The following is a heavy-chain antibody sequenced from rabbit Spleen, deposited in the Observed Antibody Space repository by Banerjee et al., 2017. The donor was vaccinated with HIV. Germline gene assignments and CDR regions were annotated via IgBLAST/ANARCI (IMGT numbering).Heavy chain of an antibody. V-gene: IGHV1S45*01. CDR3: ARDLVGVIGWNFYL. J-gene: IGHJ4*01. CDR2: INASTGKP. Sequence: QEQLVESGGGLVKPGASLTLICTASGFSFSSGYDMSWVRQAPGKGLEWIACINASTGKPVYATWAKGRFTISRTSSTTVTLRMTSLTAADRATYFCARDLVGVIGWNFYLWGPGTLVTVS. D-gene: IGHD1-1*01. CDR1: GFSFSSGYD.